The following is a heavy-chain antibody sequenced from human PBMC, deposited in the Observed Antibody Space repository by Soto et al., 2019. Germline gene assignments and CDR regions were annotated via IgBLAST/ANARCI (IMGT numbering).Heavy chain of an antibody. Sequence: GGSLRLSCVASGFSLSDYVVNWVRQAPGKGLEWVSFISSDSRTIYYADSVEGRFTVSRDNARNSVSLQMDSLRDEDAAVYYCARIKLVEWFFINVAVYDMDVWGQGTPVTVSS. CDR3: ARIKLVEWFFINVAVYDMDV. J-gene: IGHJ6*02. CDR1: GFSLSDYV. D-gene: IGHD3-3*01. V-gene: IGHV3-48*02. CDR2: ISSDSRTI.